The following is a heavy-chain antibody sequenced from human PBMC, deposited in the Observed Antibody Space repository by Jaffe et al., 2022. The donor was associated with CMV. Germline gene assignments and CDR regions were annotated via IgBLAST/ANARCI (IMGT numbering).Heavy chain of an antibody. CDR2: IYYSGST. CDR3: ARQIMRDGYNYDY. Sequence: QLQLQESGPGLVKPSETLSLTCTVSGGSISSSSYYWGWIRQPPGKGLEWIGSIYYSGSTYYNPSLKSRVTISVDTSKNQFSLKLSSVTAADTAVYYCARQIMRDGYNYDYWGQGTLVTVSS. CDR1: GGSISSSSYY. V-gene: IGHV4-39*01. D-gene: IGHD5-12*01. J-gene: IGHJ4*02.